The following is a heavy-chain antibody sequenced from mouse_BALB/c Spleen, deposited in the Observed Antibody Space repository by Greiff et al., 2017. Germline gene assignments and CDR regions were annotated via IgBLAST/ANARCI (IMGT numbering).Heavy chain of an antibody. J-gene: IGHJ1*01. D-gene: IGHD2-4*01. Sequence: EVKLVESGGGLVQPGGSLRLSCATSGFTFTDYYMSWVRQPPGKALEWLGFIRNKANGYTTEYSASVKGRFTISRDNSQSILYLQMNTLRAEDSATYYCARDGYYDYDWYFDVWGAGTTVTVSS. CDR3: ARDGYYDYDWYFDV. CDR2: IRNKANGYTT. V-gene: IGHV7-3*02. CDR1: GFTFTDYY.